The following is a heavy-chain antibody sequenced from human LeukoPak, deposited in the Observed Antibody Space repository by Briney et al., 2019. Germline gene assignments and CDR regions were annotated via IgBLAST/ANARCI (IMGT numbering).Heavy chain of an antibody. D-gene: IGHD3-10*01. CDR2: INTNTGNP. CDR1: RYTFTSYA. V-gene: IGHV7-4-1*02. Sequence: ASVKVSCKASRYTFTSYAMNWVRQAPGQGLEWMGWINTNTGNPTCAQGFTGRFVFSLDTSVSTAYLQISSLKAEDTAVYYCARGRITMVRGVQNWFDPWGQGTLVTVSS. CDR3: ARGRITMVRGVQNWFDP. J-gene: IGHJ5*02.